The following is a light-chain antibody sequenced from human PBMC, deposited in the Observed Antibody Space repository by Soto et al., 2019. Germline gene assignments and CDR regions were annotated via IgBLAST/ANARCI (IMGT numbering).Light chain of an antibody. Sequence: EIVLTQSPATLSLSPGERATLSCRASQSVSSYLAWHQQKPGQAPRLLIYDASNRATGIPARFSGSGSGTDFTLTISSLEPEDFAVYYCQQRSNFGQGTKVEIK. CDR3: QQRSN. V-gene: IGKV3-11*01. J-gene: IGKJ1*01. CDR2: DAS. CDR1: QSVSSY.